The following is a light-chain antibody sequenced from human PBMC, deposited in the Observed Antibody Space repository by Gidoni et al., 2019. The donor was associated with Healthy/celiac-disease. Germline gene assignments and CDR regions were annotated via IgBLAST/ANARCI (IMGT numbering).Light chain of an antibody. CDR3: QQYYSTPLT. J-gene: IGKJ4*01. V-gene: IGKV4-1*01. CDR1: QSVLYSSNNKNY. Sequence: DSVMNQSQDSLAVSLGERATINCKSSQSVLYSSNNKNYLAWYQQKPGQPPKLLIYWASTRESGVPDRFIGSGSGTAFTLTISSLQAEDVAVYYCQQYYSTPLTFGGGTKVEIK. CDR2: WAS.